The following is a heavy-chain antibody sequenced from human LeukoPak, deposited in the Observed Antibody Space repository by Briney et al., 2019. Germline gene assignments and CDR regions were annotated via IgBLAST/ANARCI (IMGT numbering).Heavy chain of an antibody. CDR2: IWYDGSNK. V-gene: IGHV3-33*06. CDR1: GFTFSSYG. J-gene: IGHJ6*03. Sequence: PGGSLRLSCAASGFTFSSYGMHWVRQAPGKGLEWVAVIWYDGSNKYYADSVKGRFTISRDNSKNTLYLQMNSLRAEDTAVYYCAKHSSSWSYYYYYMDVWSKGTTDTVSS. D-gene: IGHD6-13*01. CDR3: AKHSSSWSYYYYYMDV.